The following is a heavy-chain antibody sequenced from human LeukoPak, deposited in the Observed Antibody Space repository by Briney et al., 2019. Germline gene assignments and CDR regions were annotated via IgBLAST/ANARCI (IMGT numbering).Heavy chain of an antibody. D-gene: IGHD5-18*01. CDR2: IYTSGST. CDR3: ARYGYSYDPGWFDP. CDR1: GGSIGSGSYY. Sequence: SETLSLTCTVSGGSIGSGSYYWSWIRQPAGKGLEWIGRIYTSGSTNYNPSLKSRVTISVDTSKNQFSLKLSSVAAADTAVYYCARYGYSYDPGWFDPWGQGTLVTVSS. J-gene: IGHJ5*02. V-gene: IGHV4-61*02.